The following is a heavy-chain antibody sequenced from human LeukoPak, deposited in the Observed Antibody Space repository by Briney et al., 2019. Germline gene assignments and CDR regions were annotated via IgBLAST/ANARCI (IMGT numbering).Heavy chain of an antibody. V-gene: IGHV1-69*04. CDR1: GGTFSNYA. D-gene: IGHD6-13*01. CDR2: IIPILGIA. J-gene: IGHJ4*02. Sequence: ASVKVSCKASGGTFSNYATSWVRQAPGQGLEWMGRIIPILGIANYAQKFQGRVTITADKSTSTAYMELSSLRSEDTAVYYCARDRDIWQQLLDYWGQGTLVTVSS. CDR3: ARDRDIWQQLLDY.